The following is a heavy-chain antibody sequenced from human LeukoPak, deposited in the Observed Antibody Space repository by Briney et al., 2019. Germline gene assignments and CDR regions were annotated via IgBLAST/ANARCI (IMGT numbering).Heavy chain of an antibody. V-gene: IGHV4-39*07. Sequence: KPSETLSLTCTVSGGSISSSSYYWGWIRQPPGKGLEWIGSIYYSGSTNYNPSLKSRVTISVDTSKNQFSLKLSSVTAADTAVYYCARAHHYGDYGDTYYFDYWGQGTLVTVSS. J-gene: IGHJ4*02. D-gene: IGHD4-17*01. CDR3: ARAHHYGDYGDTYYFDY. CDR2: IYYSGST. CDR1: GGSISSSSYY.